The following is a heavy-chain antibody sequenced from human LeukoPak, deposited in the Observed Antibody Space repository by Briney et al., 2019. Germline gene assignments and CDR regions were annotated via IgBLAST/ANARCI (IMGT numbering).Heavy chain of an antibody. D-gene: IGHD3-9*01. J-gene: IGHJ4*02. CDR3: AKTYDILTGYLEGYFDY. V-gene: IGHV3-48*03. Sequence: PGGSLRLSCAASGFTFRNYEMNWVRQAPGKGLEWVSYISSSGSSIYYADSVKGRFTISRDNSKNTLYLQMNSLRAEDTAVYYCAKTYDILTGYLEGYFDYWGQGTLVTVSS. CDR2: ISSSGSSI. CDR1: GFTFRNYE.